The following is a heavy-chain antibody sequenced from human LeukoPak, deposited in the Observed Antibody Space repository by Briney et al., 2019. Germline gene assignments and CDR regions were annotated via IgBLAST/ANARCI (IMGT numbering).Heavy chain of an antibody. J-gene: IGHJ4*02. Sequence: PSETLSLTCTVSGGSISSSSYYWSWIRQPPGKGLEWIGYIYYSGSTYYNPSLKSRVTISVDTSKNQFSLKLSFVTAADTAVYYCASGYYYDSSGYQYYFDYWGQGTLVTVSS. V-gene: IGHV4-30-4*08. CDR3: ASGYYYDSSGYQYYFDY. CDR1: GGSISSSSYY. CDR2: IYYSGST. D-gene: IGHD3-22*01.